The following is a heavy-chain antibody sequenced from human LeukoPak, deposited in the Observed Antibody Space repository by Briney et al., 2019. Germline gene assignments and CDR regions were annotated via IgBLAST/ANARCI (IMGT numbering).Heavy chain of an antibody. D-gene: IGHD6-13*01. CDR2: IDESGAGT. J-gene: IGHJ4*02. Sequence: GGSLRLSCAASGFTFNSFAMSWVRQAPGKGLEWVSGIDESGAGTFYADSVKGRFTISRDNSKNTLFLQMNSLRVEDTAVYYCARGTSSSWYYFDYWGQGTLVTVSS. V-gene: IGHV3-23*01. CDR1: GFTFNSFA. CDR3: ARGTSSSWYYFDY.